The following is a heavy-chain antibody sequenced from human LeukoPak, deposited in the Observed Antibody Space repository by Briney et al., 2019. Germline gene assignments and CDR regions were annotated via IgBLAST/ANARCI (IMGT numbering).Heavy chain of an antibody. D-gene: IGHD2-8*01. CDR2: INHSGST. V-gene: IGHV4-34*01. CDR3: ARGFSLTNGDWFDP. J-gene: IGHJ5*02. Sequence: SETLSLTCAVYGGSFSGYYWSWIRQPPGKGLEWIGEINHSGSTNYDPSLKSRVTISVDTSKNQFSLKLSSVTAADTAVYYCARGFSLTNGDWFDPWGQGTLVTVSS. CDR1: GGSFSGYY.